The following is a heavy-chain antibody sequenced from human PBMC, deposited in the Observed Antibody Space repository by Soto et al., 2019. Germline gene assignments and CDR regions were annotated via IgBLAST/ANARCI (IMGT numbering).Heavy chain of an antibody. Sequence: PGGSLRLSCAASGFTVSSNYMSWVRQAPGKGLEWVYISSSGSSIYYADSVKGRFTISRDNAKNTLYLQMNSLRAEDTAVYYCARDMAVAGTRILYYYYYYYMDVWGKGTTVTVSS. V-gene: IGHV3-11*01. CDR3: ARDMAVAGTRILYYYYYYYMDV. D-gene: IGHD6-19*01. CDR1: GFTVSSNY. CDR2: ISSSGSSI. J-gene: IGHJ6*03.